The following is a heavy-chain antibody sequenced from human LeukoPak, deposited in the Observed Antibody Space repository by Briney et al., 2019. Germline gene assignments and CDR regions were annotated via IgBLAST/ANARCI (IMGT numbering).Heavy chain of an antibody. CDR3: ARIGHPYYYDSSGYDY. CDR1: GYSFTSYW. J-gene: IGHJ4*02. V-gene: IGHV5-51*01. Sequence: GESLKISCKGSGYSFTSYWIGWVRQMPGKGLEWMGITYPGDSDTRYSPSFQGQVTISADKSISTAYLQWSSLKASDTAMYYCARIGHPYYYDSSGYDYWGQGTLVTVSS. CDR2: TYPGDSDT. D-gene: IGHD3-22*01.